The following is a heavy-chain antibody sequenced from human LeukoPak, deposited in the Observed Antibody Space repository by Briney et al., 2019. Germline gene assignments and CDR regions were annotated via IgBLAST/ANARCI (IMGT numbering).Heavy chain of an antibody. CDR2: ISGSGGST. D-gene: IGHD3-10*01. CDR3: ATDGDYYGSASSPL. CDR1: GFTFSSYA. V-gene: IGHV3-23*01. J-gene: IGHJ4*02. Sequence: GGSLRLSCAASGFTFSSYAMSWVRQAPGKGLEWVSAISGSGGSTYYADSVKGRFTIYRDNSKTTLYLQMNSLRAEDTAVYYCATDGDYYGSASSPLWGQGTLVTVSS.